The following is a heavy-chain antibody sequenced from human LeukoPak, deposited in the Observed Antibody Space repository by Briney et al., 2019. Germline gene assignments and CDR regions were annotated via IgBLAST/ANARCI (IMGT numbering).Heavy chain of an antibody. V-gene: IGHV4-59*08. CDR2: IFYSGST. J-gene: IGHJ4*02. CDR3: ARLQFDSGNYHEVDH. Sequence: PSETLSLTCSVSGGSINSYCWSWIRQPPGKGLEWIGYIFYSGSTNYNPSLKSRVTISVDTSKNQFSLKLSSVTAADTAVYYCARLQFDSGNYHEVDHWGQGTLVTVSS. D-gene: IGHD3-22*01. CDR1: GGSINSYC.